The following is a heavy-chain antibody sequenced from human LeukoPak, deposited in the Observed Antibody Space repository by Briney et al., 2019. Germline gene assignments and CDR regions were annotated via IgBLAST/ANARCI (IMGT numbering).Heavy chain of an antibody. CDR1: GGSISSSSYY. V-gene: IGHV4-39*07. J-gene: IGHJ1*01. CDR3: ARGDGALEYFQH. CDR2: IYTSGNT. D-gene: IGHD4-17*01. Sequence: SETLSLTCTVSGGSISSSSYYWGWIRQPPGKGLEWIGSIYTSGNTNYNPSLKSRVTMSVATSKNQFSLKLTSVTVADTAVYYCARGDGALEYFQHWGQGTLVTVSS.